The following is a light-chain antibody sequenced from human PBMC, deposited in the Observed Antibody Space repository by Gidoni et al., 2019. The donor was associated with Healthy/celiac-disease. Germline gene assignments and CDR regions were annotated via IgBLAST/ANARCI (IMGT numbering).Light chain of an antibody. J-gene: IGLJ2*01. V-gene: IGLV3-25*03. CDR3: QSADSSGTYVV. CDR1: ALPKQY. CDR2: KDS. Sequence: SSALKQPPSVSVSPGQTARLTCSGDALPKQYAYWYQQKPGHAPVLVIYKDSERPSGIPERFSGSSAGTTVTLTISGVQAEDEADYYCQSADSSGTYVVFGGGTKLTVL.